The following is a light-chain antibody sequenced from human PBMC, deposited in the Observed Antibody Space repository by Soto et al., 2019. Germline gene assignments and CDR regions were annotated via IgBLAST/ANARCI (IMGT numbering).Light chain of an antibody. Sequence: DIQMTQSPTSLSASVGDRVTITCRASQNINNYLNWYQHKPGKAPKVLIYTTSTLQVGVPSRFSGSGAGTDITLTINGLQPEDSPTYYCQQSYSDVSFGGGTRVE. CDR3: QQSYSDVS. CDR1: QNINNY. V-gene: IGKV1-39*01. J-gene: IGKJ4*01. CDR2: TTS.